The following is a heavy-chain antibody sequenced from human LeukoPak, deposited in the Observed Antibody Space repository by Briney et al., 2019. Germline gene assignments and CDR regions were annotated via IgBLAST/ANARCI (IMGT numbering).Heavy chain of an antibody. J-gene: IGHJ4*02. CDR1: GGTFSSYA. V-gene: IGHV1-69*13. CDR2: IIPIFGTA. Sequence: SVKVSCKASGGTFSSYAISWVRQAPGQGLEWMGGIIPIFGTANYAQKFQGRVTITADESTSTAYMELSSLRSEDTAVYYCATGQGKYCTNGVCPRFDYWGQGTLVTVSS. CDR3: ATGQGKYCTNGVCPRFDY. D-gene: IGHD2-8*01.